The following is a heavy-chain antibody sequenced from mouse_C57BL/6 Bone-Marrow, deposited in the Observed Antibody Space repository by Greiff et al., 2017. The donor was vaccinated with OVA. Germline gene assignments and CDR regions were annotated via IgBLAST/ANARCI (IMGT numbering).Heavy chain of an antibody. Sequence: EVQRVESGGGLVKPGGSLKLSCAASGFTFSSYAMSWVRQTPEKRLEWVATISDGGSYTYYPDNVKGRFTISRDNAKNNLYLQMSHLKSEDTAMYYCARDLQDAMDYWGQGTSVTVSS. CDR3: ARDLQDAMDY. CDR2: ISDGGSYT. CDR1: GFTFSSYA. J-gene: IGHJ4*01. V-gene: IGHV5-4*01.